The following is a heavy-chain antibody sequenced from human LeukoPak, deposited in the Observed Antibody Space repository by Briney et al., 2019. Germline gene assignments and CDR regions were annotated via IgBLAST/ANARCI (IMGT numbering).Heavy chain of an antibody. V-gene: IGHV4-59*01. Sequence: SETLSLTCTVSGGSISSYYWSWIRQPPGKGLEWIGYIYYSESTNYNPSLKSRVTISVDTSKNQFSLKLSSVTAADTAVYYCARATTYKATIDYWGQGTLVTVSS. CDR1: GGSISSYY. CDR2: IYYSEST. CDR3: ARATTYKATIDY. D-gene: IGHD5-12*01. J-gene: IGHJ4*02.